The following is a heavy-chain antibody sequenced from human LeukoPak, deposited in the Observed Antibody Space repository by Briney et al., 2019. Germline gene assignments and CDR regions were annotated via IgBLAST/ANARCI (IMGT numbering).Heavy chain of an antibody. D-gene: IGHD3-9*01. V-gene: IGHV3-15*01. CDR2: IKSKTDGGTI. J-gene: IGHJ4*02. CDR1: GFTFSNAW. Sequence: GGTLRLSCAASGFTFSNAWMSWVRQAPGKGLEWVGRIKSKTDGGTIDYAAPVKGRFTISRDDSKNTLYLQMNSLEIEDTAAYYCAVGTGYSDFDYWGQGTLVT. CDR3: AVGTGYSDFDY.